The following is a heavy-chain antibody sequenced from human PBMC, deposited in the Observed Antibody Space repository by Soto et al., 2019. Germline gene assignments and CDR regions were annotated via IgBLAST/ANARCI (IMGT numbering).Heavy chain of an antibody. D-gene: IGHD4-17*01. Sequence: EVQLVESGGGLVKPGGSLRLSCKASGFTFSYYSMNWVRQAPGKGLEWVSAISSSSLHIYYVDSVKGRFTISRANAKSSLFLQMNSLRAEDTAVYYCVREIISTVTEPPQFWGQGTLVTVSS. CDR3: VREIISTVTEPPQF. CDR2: ISSSSLHI. V-gene: IGHV3-21*01. CDR1: GFTFSYYS. J-gene: IGHJ4*02.